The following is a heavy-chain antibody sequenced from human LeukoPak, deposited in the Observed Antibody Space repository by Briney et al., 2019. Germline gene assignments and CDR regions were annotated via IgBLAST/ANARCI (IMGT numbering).Heavy chain of an antibody. CDR3: ARDDYNWNYELNYYYGMDV. V-gene: IGHV3-23*01. D-gene: IGHD1-7*01. CDR2: ISGSGGST. J-gene: IGHJ6*02. CDR1: GFTFSSYA. Sequence: PGGSLRLSCAASGFTFSSYAMSWVRQAPGKGLEWVSAISGSGGSTYYADSVKGRFTISRDNAKNSLYLQMNSLRDEDAAVYYCARDDYNWNYELNYYYGMDVWGQGTTVTVSS.